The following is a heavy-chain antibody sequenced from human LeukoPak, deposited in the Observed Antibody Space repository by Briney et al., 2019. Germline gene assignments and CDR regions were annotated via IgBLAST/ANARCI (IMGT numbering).Heavy chain of an antibody. CDR2: ISGSGGST. D-gene: IGHD2-2*01. V-gene: IGHV3-23*01. CDR3: AKTIVVVPAAILPPKFDY. CDR1: GFTFSSYA. Sequence: PGGSLRLSCAASGFTFSSYAMSWVRQAPGKGLEWVSAISGSGGSTYYADSVKGRFTISRDNSKYTLYLQMNSLRAEDTAVYYCAKTIVVVPAAILPPKFDYWGQGTLVTVSS. J-gene: IGHJ4*02.